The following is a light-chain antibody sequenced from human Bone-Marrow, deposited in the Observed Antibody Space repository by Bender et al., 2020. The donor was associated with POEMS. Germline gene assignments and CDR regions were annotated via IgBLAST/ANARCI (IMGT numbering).Light chain of an antibody. V-gene: IGLV1-40*01. Sequence: QSVLTPPPSVSGAPGQRVTISCTGSSSNTGSGYDINWYQHLPGTAPKLLIYGYNKRPSGVPDRFSGSKSGTSASLAITGLQAEDEGDYYCQSYDNSLGGWVFGGGTKLTVL. CDR2: GYN. CDR3: QSYDNSLGGWV. CDR1: SSNTGSGYD. J-gene: IGLJ3*02.